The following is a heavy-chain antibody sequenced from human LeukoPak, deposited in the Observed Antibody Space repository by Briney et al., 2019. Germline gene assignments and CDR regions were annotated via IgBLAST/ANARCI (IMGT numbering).Heavy chain of an antibody. J-gene: IGHJ3*02. D-gene: IGHD2-15*01. CDR3: ARGRGGTDWDAFDI. CDR2: INPNSGGT. V-gene: IGHV1-2*02. Sequence: ASVKVSCKASGYTFTGYYIHWVRQPPGQGLELMGWINPNSGGTNYAQKFQGRVTMTRDTSISTDYMELSRLRSDDTAVYYCARGRGGTDWDAFDIWGQGTMVTVSS. CDR1: GYTFTGYY.